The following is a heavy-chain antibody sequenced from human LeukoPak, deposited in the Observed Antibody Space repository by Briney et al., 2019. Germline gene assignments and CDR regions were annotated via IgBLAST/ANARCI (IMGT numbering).Heavy chain of an antibody. CDR1: GDSLTSNF. CDR3: ARRMATVTDAFDI. CDR2: VFHSGTT. J-gene: IGHJ3*02. D-gene: IGHD5-24*01. V-gene: IGHV4-59*08. Sequence: SETLSLTCNVSGDSLTSNFWSWIRQTPGKGLEWIGYVFHSGTTNYSPSLKSRVTISLDTSKKQIYLRLASVTAADTALYYCARRMATVTDAFDIWGRGTMVSVGS.